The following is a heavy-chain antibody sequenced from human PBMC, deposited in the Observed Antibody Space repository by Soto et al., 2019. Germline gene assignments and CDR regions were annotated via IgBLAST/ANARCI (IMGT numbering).Heavy chain of an antibody. D-gene: IGHD6-19*01. CDR2: ISSNGGST. CDR3: VKDRDLSSGWSLDAFDI. V-gene: IGHV3-64D*08. Sequence: QLGGSLRLSCSASGFTFSSYAMHWVRQAPGKGLEYVSAISSNGGSTYYADSVKGRFTISRDNSKNTLYLQMSSLRAEDTAVYYCVKDRDLSSGWSLDAFDIWGQGTMVTVSS. CDR1: GFTFSSYA. J-gene: IGHJ3*02.